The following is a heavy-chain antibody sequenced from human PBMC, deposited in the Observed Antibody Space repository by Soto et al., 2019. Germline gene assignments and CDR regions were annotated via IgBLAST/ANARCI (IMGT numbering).Heavy chain of an antibody. Sequence: SVKVSCKASGGTFSSYAISWVRQAPGQGLEWMGGIIPIFGTANYAQKFQGRVTITADESTSTAYMELSSLRPEDTAVYYCARGSPNYGSAPAYGMDVWGQGTTVTVSS. V-gene: IGHV1-69*13. CDR1: GGTFSSYA. J-gene: IGHJ6*02. CDR3: ARGSPNYGSAPAYGMDV. CDR2: IIPIFGTA. D-gene: IGHD3-10*01.